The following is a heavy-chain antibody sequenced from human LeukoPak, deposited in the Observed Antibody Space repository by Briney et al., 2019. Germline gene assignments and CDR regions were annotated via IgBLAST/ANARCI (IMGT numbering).Heavy chain of an antibody. V-gene: IGHV1-46*01. D-gene: IGHD1-26*01. CDR2: INPSGGST. CDR1: GGTFSSYA. CDR3: GGGSYYYFDY. Sequence: ASGKVSCKASGGTFSSYAISWVRQAPGQGLEWMGIINPSGGSTSYAQKFQGRVTMTRDTSTSTVYMELSSLRSEDTAVYYCGGGSYYYFDYWGQGTLVTVSS. J-gene: IGHJ4*02.